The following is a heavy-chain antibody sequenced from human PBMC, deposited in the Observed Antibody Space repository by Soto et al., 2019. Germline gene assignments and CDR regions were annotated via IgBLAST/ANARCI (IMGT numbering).Heavy chain of an antibody. D-gene: IGHD3-22*01. V-gene: IGHV1-69*08. CDR3: ARDLEAVSSGYFGLDY. CDR1: GGTFSSYT. Sequence: QVQLVQSGAEVKKPGSSVKVSCKASGGTFSSYTISWVRQAPGQGLEWMGRIIPILGIANYAQKFQGRVTITADKSTSTAYMELSSLRSEDTAVYYCARDLEAVSSGYFGLDYWGKGTLVTVSS. CDR2: IIPILGIA. J-gene: IGHJ4*02.